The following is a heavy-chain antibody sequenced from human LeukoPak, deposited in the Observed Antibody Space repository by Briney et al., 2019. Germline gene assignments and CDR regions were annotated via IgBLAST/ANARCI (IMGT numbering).Heavy chain of an antibody. V-gene: IGHV3-7*01. D-gene: IGHD6-13*01. CDR2: IKQDGSEK. Sequence: GGSLRLSCAASGFTFSSYWMSWVRQAPGKGLEWVANIKQDGSEKYYVDSVKGRFTISRDNAKNSLYLQMNSLRAEDTAVYYCARASIAAAGPFDYWGQGTLVTVSS. CDR3: ARASIAAAGPFDY. J-gene: IGHJ4*02. CDR1: GFTFSSYW.